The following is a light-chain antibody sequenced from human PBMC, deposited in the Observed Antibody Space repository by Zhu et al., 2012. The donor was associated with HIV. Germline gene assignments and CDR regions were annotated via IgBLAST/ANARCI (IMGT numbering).Light chain of an antibody. Sequence: IVLTQSPATLSLSPGERATVSCRASRSVSSFLAWYQQKPGQTPRLLIYGASSRATGIPDRFSGSGSGTDFTLTISRLEPEDFAVYYCQQYGSSPHTFGGGTKVEIK. J-gene: IGKJ4*01. CDR1: RSVSSF. V-gene: IGKV3-20*01. CDR3: QQYGSSPHT. CDR2: GAS.